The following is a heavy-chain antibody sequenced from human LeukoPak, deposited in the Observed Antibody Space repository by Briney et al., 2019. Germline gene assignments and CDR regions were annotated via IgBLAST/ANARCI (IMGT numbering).Heavy chain of an antibody. CDR1: GYSISSGYY. CDR3: ARDWLVGADFDY. V-gene: IGHV4-38-2*02. Sequence: SETLSLTCTVSGYSISSGYYWGWIRQPPGKGLEWIGSIYHSGSTYYNPSLKSRVTISVDTSKNQFSLKLSSVTAADTAVYYCARDWLVGADFDYWGQGTLVTVSS. CDR2: IYHSGST. D-gene: IGHD6-19*01. J-gene: IGHJ4*02.